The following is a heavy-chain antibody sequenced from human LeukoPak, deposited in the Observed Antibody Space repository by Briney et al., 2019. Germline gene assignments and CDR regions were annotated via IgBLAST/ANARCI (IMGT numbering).Heavy chain of an antibody. CDR1: GFTFSSYA. V-gene: IGHV3-23*01. J-gene: IGHJ1*01. Sequence: GRSLRLSCAASGFTFSSYAMHWVRQAPGKGLEWVSAISGSGGSTYYADSVKGRFTISRDNSKNTLYLQMNSLRAEDTAVYYCAKMDGSWGEYFQHWGQGTLVTVSS. CDR2: ISGSGGST. CDR3: AKMDGSWGEYFQH. D-gene: IGHD7-27*01.